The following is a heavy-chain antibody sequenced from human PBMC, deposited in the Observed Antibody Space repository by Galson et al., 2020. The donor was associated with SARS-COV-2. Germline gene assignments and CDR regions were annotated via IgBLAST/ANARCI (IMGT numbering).Heavy chain of an antibody. D-gene: IGHD1-1*01. Sequence: SETLSLTCTVSGGSLTNTNYYWDWIRQPQGKGLEWIRTIFYGGTTYYNPSLKSRVTMSIDASRNQFSLNLNSVTAADTAVYYCARENLNYNYFFDSWGQGALVTVSS. CDR3: ARENLNYNYFFDS. J-gene: IGHJ4*02. CDR1: GGSLTNTNYY. V-gene: IGHV4-39*07. CDR2: IFYGGTT.